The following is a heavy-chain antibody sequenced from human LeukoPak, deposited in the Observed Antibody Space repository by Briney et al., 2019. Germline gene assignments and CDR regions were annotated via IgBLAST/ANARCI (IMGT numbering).Heavy chain of an antibody. CDR1: GFSFSIYA. Sequence: PGGSLRLSCAASGFSFSIYAMTWVRQAPGKGLEWVSSISDSGGSTYYADSVKGRFTISRDNSKNTLYLQMNSLRAEDTAVYYCARDVGGYQRGYFDYWGQGTLVTVSS. J-gene: IGHJ4*02. CDR2: ISDSGGST. D-gene: IGHD3-22*01. CDR3: ARDVGGYQRGYFDY. V-gene: IGHV3-23*01.